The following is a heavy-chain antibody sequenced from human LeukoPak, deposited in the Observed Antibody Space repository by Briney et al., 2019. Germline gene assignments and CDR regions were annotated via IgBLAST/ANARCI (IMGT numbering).Heavy chain of an antibody. CDR1: GGSISSSNW. D-gene: IGHD4-23*01. CDR3: ARAWLGYGGNAYWYFDL. Sequence: PSGTLSLTCAVSGGSISSSNWWSWVRQPPGKGLEWIGEIYHSGSTNYNPSLKSRVTISVDKSKNQFSLKLSSVTAADTAVYYCARAWLGYGGNAYWYFDLWGRGTLVTVSS. V-gene: IGHV4-4*02. CDR2: IYHSGST. J-gene: IGHJ2*01.